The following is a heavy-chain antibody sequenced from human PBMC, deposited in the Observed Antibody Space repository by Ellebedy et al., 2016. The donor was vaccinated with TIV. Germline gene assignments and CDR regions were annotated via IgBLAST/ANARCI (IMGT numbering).Heavy chain of an antibody. CDR1: RGTFSSYA. Sequence: SVKVSXKASRGTFSSYAISWVRQAPGQGLEWMGGIIPIFGTANYAQKFQGRVTITADESTSTAYMELSSLRSEDTAVYYCASGDYVWGSYRSFDYWGQGTLVTVSS. J-gene: IGHJ4*02. V-gene: IGHV1-69*13. CDR2: IIPIFGTA. D-gene: IGHD3-16*02. CDR3: ASGDYVWGSYRSFDY.